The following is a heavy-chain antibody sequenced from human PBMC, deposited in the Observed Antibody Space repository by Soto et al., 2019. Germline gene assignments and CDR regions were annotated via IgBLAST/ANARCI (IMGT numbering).Heavy chain of an antibody. V-gene: IGHV4-38-2*02. CDR1: DYSISRGYY. D-gene: IGHD6-19*01. Sequence: LSLTCTVTDYSISRGYYWGWIRQPPGKGLEWIGSINHRGAAYYNPSLQSRVIISVDTSKKNFSLRLSSVTAADTAVYYCARSVAVAGTGWFDSWGQGALVTVSS. CDR2: INHRGAA. J-gene: IGHJ5*01. CDR3: ARSVAVAGTGWFDS.